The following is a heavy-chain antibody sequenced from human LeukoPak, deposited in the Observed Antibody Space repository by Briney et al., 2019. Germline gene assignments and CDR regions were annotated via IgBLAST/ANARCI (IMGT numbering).Heavy chain of an antibody. D-gene: IGHD5-24*01. J-gene: IGHJ4*02. CDR3: ARDLSEMATTYYFDY. Sequence: GGPLKLPCEASGLTFSGYEITWVRQAPGKGLEGVQYISSSGSTIYYADSVKGRFTISRDNAKNSLYLQMNSLRAEDTAVYYCARDLSEMATTYYFDYWGQGTLVTVSS. CDR2: ISSSGSTI. V-gene: IGHV3-48*03. CDR1: GLTFSGYE.